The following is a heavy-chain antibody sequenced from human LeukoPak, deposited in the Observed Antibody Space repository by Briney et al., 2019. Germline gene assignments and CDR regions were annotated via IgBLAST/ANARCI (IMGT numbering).Heavy chain of an antibody. CDR3: ARDYGMVTIRMDF. CDR1: GFTFSSYN. CDR2: ISSGSSAI. J-gene: IGHJ4*02. V-gene: IGHV3-48*01. D-gene: IGHD5-24*01. Sequence: GGSLRLSCAASGFTFSSYNMNWVRQAPGKGLEWVSYISSGSSAIYYADSVKGRFTISRDNAKNSLYLQMNSLRAEDTAVYYCARDYGMVTIRMDFWGQGTLVTVSS.